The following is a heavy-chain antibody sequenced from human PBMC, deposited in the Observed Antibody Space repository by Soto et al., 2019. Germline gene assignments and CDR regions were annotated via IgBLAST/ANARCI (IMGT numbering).Heavy chain of an antibody. CDR1: GGSISSSNW. J-gene: IGHJ6*02. CDR2: IYHSGST. V-gene: IGHV4-4*02. Sequence: QVQLQESGPGLVKPSGTLSLTCAVSGGSISSSNWWSWVSQPPGKGLEWIGEIYHSGSTNYNPSLKSRGTISVDKSKYHVSLKLSSVPAADTAVYYCARGRAFGESSPGYYYYGMDVWGQWTTVTVSS. D-gene: IGHD3-10*01. CDR3: ARGRAFGESSPGYYYYGMDV.